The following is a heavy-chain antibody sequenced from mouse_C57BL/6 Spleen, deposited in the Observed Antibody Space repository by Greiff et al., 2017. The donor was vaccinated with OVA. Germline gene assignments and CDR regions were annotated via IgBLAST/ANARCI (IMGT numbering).Heavy chain of an antibody. V-gene: IGHV1-52*01. CDR1: GYTFTSYW. D-gene: IGHD1-1*01. Sequence: QVQLQQPGAELVRPGSSVKLSCKASGYTFTSYWMHWVKQRPIQGLEWIGNIDPSDSETHYNQKFKDKATLTVDKSSSTAYMQLSSLTSEDSAVYYCARSTVVAQYAMDYWGQGTSVTVSS. J-gene: IGHJ4*01. CDR3: ARSTVVAQYAMDY. CDR2: IDPSDSET.